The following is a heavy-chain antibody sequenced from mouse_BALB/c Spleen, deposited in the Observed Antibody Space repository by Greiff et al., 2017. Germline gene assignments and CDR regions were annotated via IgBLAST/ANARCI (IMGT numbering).Heavy chain of an antibody. CDR3: ANYYGSSYWYFDV. CDR1: GYTFTSYW. Sequence: VKLVESGAELAKPGASVKMSCKASGYTFTSYWMHWVKQRPGQGLEWIGYINPSTGYTEYNQKFKDKATLTADKSSSTAYMQLSSLTSEDSAVYYCANYYGSSYWYFDVWGAGTTVTVSS. CDR2: INPSTGYT. D-gene: IGHD1-1*01. V-gene: IGHV1-7*01. J-gene: IGHJ1*01.